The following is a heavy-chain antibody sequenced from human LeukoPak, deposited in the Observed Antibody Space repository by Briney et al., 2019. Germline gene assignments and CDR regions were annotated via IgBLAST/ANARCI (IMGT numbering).Heavy chain of an antibody. D-gene: IGHD2-2*02. V-gene: IGHV3-30-3*01. CDR3: ARVASIVVVPAAILDPGDYYGMDV. CDR2: ISYDGSNK. Sequence: GRSLRLSCAASGFPFTTFALHWVRQAPGKGLEWVAVISYDGSNKYYADSVKGRFTISRDNSKNTLYLQMNSLRAEDTAVYYCARVASIVVVPAAILDPGDYYGMDVWGQGTTVTVSS. CDR1: GFPFTTFA. J-gene: IGHJ6*02.